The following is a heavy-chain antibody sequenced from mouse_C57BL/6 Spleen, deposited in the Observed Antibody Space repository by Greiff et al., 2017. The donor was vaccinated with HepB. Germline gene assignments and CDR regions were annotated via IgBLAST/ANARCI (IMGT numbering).Heavy chain of an antibody. V-gene: IGHV1-26*01. CDR3: ARSNCYGSSYWYFDV. CDR2: INPNNGGT. D-gene: IGHD1-1*01. CDR1: GYTFTDYY. Sequence: VQLQQSGPELVKPGASVKISCKASGYTFTDYYMNWVKQSHGKSLEWIGDINPNNGGTSYNQKFKGKATLTVDKSSSTAYMELRSLTSEDSAVYYCARSNCYGSSYWYFDVWGTGTTVTVSS. J-gene: IGHJ1*03.